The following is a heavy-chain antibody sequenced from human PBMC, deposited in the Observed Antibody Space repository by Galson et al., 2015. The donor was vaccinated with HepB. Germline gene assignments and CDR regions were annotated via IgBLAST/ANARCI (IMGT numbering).Heavy chain of an antibody. J-gene: IGHJ6*02. D-gene: IGHD6-19*01. Sequence: SGAEVKKPGESLRLSCAASGFTFSSYAMHWVRQAPGKGLEWVAVISYDGSNKYYADSVKGRFTISRDNSKNTLYLQMNSLRAEDTAVYYCARDRREQWLASRYYGMDVWGQGTTVTVSS. CDR2: ISYDGSNK. CDR3: ARDRREQWLASRYYGMDV. V-gene: IGHV3-30*04. CDR1: GFTFSSYA.